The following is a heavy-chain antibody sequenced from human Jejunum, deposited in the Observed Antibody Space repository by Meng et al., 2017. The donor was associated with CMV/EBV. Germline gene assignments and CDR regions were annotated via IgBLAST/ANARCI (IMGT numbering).Heavy chain of an antibody. V-gene: IGHV4-4*02. J-gene: IGHJ4*02. CDR2: VYHRGDT. D-gene: IGHD1-7*01. CDR1: GDSISSDIW. CDR3: GRDQGRELINH. Sequence: QALSREPGPRLGMPSGTLLPTCTVSGDSISSDIWWSWVRQPPGKGLEWIGEVYHRGDTNYNPSLKSRVDISVDKSKNQFYLSLFSVTAADTAVYYCGRDQGRELINHWGQGTLVTVSS.